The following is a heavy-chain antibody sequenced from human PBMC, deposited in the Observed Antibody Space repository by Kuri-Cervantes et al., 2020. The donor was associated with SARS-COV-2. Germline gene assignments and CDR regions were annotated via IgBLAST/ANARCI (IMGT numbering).Heavy chain of an antibody. J-gene: IGHJ6*01. Sequence: GGSLRLSCAASGFTVSSNYMSWVRQAPGKGLEWVSVIYSGGSTYYADSVKGRFTISRDNSKNTLYLQMNSLRAEDTAVYYCARDYYDFWSGYYYYYYGMDVWGQGTTVTGSS. D-gene: IGHD3-3*01. CDR2: IYSGGST. CDR3: ARDYYDFWSGYYYYYYGMDV. V-gene: IGHV3-66*01. CDR1: GFTVSSNY.